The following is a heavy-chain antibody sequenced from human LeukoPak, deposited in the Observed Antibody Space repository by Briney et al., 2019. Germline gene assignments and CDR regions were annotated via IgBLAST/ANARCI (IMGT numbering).Heavy chain of an antibody. CDR1: GGSFSGYY. J-gene: IGHJ4*02. Sequence: PSETLSLTCAVYGGSFSGYYWSWIRQPPGKGLEWIGEINHSGSTDYNPSLKSRVTISVDTSKNQFSLKLSPVTAADTAVYYCARGRAGSRYWGQGTLVTVSS. CDR3: ARGRAGSRY. CDR2: INHSGST. D-gene: IGHD3-10*01. V-gene: IGHV4-34*01.